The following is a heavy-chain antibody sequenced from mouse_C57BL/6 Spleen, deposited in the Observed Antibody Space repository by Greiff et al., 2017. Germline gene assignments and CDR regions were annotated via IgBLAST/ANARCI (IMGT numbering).Heavy chain of an antibody. V-gene: IGHV1-82*01. Sequence: QVQLQQSGPELVKPGASVKISCKASGYAFSSSWMNWVKQRPGKGLEWIGRIYPGAGDTNYNGKFKGKATLTADKSSSTAYMQLSSLTSEDSAVYFCARYDGRYSAWFAYWGQGTLVTVSA. CDR2: IYPGAGDT. CDR1: GYAFSSSW. CDR3: ARYDGRYSAWFAY. D-gene: IGHD1-1*01. J-gene: IGHJ3*01.